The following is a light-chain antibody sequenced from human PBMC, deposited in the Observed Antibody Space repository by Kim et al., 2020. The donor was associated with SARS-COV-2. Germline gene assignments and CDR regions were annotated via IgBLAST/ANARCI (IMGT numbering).Light chain of an antibody. CDR2: AAS. Sequence: AAVGGKVIITCRASHSISSYYYWYQQKPGKAPQLLIYAASCLQSGVPSRFSGSGSVTAFTLTISSLQPEDFATYYCQQSYSTPPYTFGQGTKLEI. CDR3: QQSYSTPPYT. V-gene: IGKV1-39*01. CDR1: HSISSY. J-gene: IGKJ2*01.